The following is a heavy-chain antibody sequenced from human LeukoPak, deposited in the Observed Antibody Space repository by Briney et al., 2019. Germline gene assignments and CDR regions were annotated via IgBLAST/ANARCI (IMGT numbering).Heavy chain of an antibody. D-gene: IGHD2-2*03. J-gene: IGHJ4*02. CDR2: MTSYGGSA. CDR3: TGSWIGMSGSRLPFDY. V-gene: IGHV3-64*01. Sequence: TGGSLRLSCTASGFTFSNYAMHWVRQAPGKGLEYVSSMTSYGGSAYHGNSVKGRFTISRDNSKNTMYLHMDRLRVDDTAVYYCTGSWIGMSGSRLPFDYWGQGSVVTVSS. CDR1: GFTFSNYA.